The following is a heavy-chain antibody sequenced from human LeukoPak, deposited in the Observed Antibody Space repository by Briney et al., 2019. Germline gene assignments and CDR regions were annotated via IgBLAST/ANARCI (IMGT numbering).Heavy chain of an antibody. CDR3: ARGVMAGSSSGWKYYYYYYMDV. V-gene: IGHV4-39*07. CDR2: VSYSGST. Sequence: PSETLSLTCTVSGGSISSSSYYWGWIRQPPGKGLEWIGSVSYSGSTYYNPSLKSRVTISVDTSKNQFSLKLSSVTAADTAVYYCARGVMAGSSSGWKYYYYYYMDVWGKGTTVTISS. D-gene: IGHD6-19*01. CDR1: GGSISSSSYY. J-gene: IGHJ6*03.